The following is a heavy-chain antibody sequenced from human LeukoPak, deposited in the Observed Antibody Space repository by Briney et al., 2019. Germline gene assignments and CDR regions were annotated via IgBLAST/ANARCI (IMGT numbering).Heavy chain of an antibody. Sequence: SETLSLTCTVSGVSISSYYWSWIRQPPGKGLEWIGYIYYSGSTNYNPSLKSRVTISVDTSKNQFSLKLSSVTAADTAVYYCASAKVGATHFDYWGQGTLVTVSS. D-gene: IGHD1-26*01. J-gene: IGHJ4*02. CDR3: ASAKVGATHFDY. V-gene: IGHV4-59*01. CDR1: GVSISSYY. CDR2: IYYSGST.